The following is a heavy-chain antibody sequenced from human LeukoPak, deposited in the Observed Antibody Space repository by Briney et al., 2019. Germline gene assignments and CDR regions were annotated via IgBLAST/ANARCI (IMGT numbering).Heavy chain of an antibody. CDR1: GFTFSRYA. CDR3: VKDLGDYGDYVRYFDY. J-gene: IGHJ4*02. Sequence: GGSLRLSCSASGFTFSRYAMHWVRQAPGKGLEYVSAISSNGGSTYYADSVKGRVTISRDNSKNTLYLQMSTLRAEDTAVYYCVKDLGDYGDYVRYFDYWGQGPLVTVSS. D-gene: IGHD4-17*01. V-gene: IGHV3-64D*06. CDR2: ISSNGGST.